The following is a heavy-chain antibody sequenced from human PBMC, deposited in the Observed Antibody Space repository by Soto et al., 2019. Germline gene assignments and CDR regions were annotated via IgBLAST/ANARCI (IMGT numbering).Heavy chain of an antibody. CDR2: IIPIFGTA. Sequence: SVKVSCKASGGTFSSYAISWVRQAPGQGLEWMGGIIPIFGTANYAQKFQGRVTITADESTSTAYMELSSLRSEDTAVYYCAREPGTTSYYYYGIDFWGQGTTVTVSS. V-gene: IGHV1-69*13. CDR3: AREPGTTSYYYYGIDF. J-gene: IGHJ6*02. D-gene: IGHD1-7*01. CDR1: GGTFSSYA.